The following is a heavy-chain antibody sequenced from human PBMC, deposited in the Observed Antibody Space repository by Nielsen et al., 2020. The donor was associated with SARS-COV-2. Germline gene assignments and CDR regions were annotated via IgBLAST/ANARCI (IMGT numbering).Heavy chain of an antibody. CDR2: ISYDGSNK. CDR1: GFTFSSYG. J-gene: IGHJ4*02. V-gene: IGHV3-30*03. D-gene: IGHD3-22*01. CDR3: ATESSSPAPNDH. Sequence: GESLKISCAASGFTFSSYGMHWVRQAPGKGLEWVAVISYDGSNKYYADSVKGRFTISRDNSKNTLYLQMNSLTVEDTAVYYCATESSSPAPNDHWGQGTLVTVSS.